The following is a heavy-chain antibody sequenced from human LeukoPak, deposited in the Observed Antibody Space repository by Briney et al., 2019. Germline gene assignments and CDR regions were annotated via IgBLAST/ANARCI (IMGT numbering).Heavy chain of an antibody. CDR1: GYTFTGYY. Sequence: ASVKVSCKASGYTFTGYYMHWVRQAPGQGLEWMGIINPSGGSTSYAQKFQGRVTMTRDMSTSTVYMELSSLRSEDTAVYYCARIAAAGPYDYWGQGTLVTVSS. D-gene: IGHD6-13*01. V-gene: IGHV1-46*01. J-gene: IGHJ4*02. CDR2: INPSGGST. CDR3: ARIAAAGPYDY.